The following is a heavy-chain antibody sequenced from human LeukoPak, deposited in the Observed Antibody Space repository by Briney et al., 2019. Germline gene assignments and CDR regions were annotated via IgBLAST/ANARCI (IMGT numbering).Heavy chain of an antibody. Sequence: SETLSLTCTVSGGSISSGDYYWSWIRQPPGKGLEWIGYIYYSGSTYYNPSLESRVTTSVDTSKNQFSLKLSSVTAADTAVYYCARDLKGIAASWGQGTLVTVSS. D-gene: IGHD6-13*01. CDR3: ARDLKGIAAS. J-gene: IGHJ4*02. CDR1: GGSISSGDYY. CDR2: IYYSGST. V-gene: IGHV4-30-4*01.